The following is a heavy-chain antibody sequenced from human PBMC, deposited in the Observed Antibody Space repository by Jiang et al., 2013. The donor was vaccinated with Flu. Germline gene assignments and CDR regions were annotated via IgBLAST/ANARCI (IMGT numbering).Heavy chain of an antibody. CDR1: GFTFSSYA. J-gene: IGHJ4*02. V-gene: IGHV3-30*04. D-gene: IGHD2-15*01. CDR3: ARESLVVVVVAAHYFDY. CDR2: ISYDGSNK. Sequence: ASGFTFSSYAMHWVRQAPGKGLEWVAVISYDGSNKYYADSVKGRFTISRDNSKNTLYLQMNSLRAEDTAVYYCARESLVVVVVAAHYFDYWGQGTLVTVSS.